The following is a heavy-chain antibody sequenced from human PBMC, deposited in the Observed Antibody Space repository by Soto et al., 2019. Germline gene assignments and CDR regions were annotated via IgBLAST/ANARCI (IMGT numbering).Heavy chain of an antibody. D-gene: IGHD3-10*01. J-gene: IGHJ6*04. CDR1: GYTFTGYY. CDR3: ASGILSGGAGQATYYYGMDV. Sequence: ASLKVSCKASGYTFTGYYMHWVRQAPGQGLEWMGWINPNSGGTNYAQKFQGWVTMTRDTSISTAYMELSRLRSDDTAVYYCASGILSGGAGQATYYYGMDVWGKGPTVTVSS. CDR2: INPNSGGT. V-gene: IGHV1-2*04.